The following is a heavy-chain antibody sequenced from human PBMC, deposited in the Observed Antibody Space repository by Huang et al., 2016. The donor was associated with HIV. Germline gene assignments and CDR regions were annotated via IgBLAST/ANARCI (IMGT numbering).Heavy chain of an antibody. CDR3: ATGPRGSGSFN. D-gene: IGHD1-26*01. CDR2: ITPIFDKT. CDR1: GGTFSSYV. V-gene: IGHV1-69*01. Sequence: QVQLVQSGAEVKKPGSSVKVSCKASGGTFSSYVISWVRQAPGQGLEWMGRITPIFDKTNYAQKFQGRVTIIADESTRTAYMEMSSLRPEDTATYYCATGPRGSGSFNWGQGTLVIVSS. J-gene: IGHJ4*02.